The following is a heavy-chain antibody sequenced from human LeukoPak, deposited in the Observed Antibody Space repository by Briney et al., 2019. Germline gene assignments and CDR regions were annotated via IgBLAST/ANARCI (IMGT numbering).Heavy chain of an antibody. CDR2: IYYSGST. CDR1: GGSISSGVYY. CDR3: ATETPAHHDILTGYSETGYFQH. V-gene: IGHV4-31*03. D-gene: IGHD3-9*01. Sequence: PSQTLSLTCTVSGGSISSGVYYWSWIRQHPGKGLEWIGNIYYSGSTYYSPSLKSRVTISVDTSKNQFSLKMYSVTAADTAIYYCATETPAHHDILTGYSETGYFQHWGQGTRVTVSS. J-gene: IGHJ1*01.